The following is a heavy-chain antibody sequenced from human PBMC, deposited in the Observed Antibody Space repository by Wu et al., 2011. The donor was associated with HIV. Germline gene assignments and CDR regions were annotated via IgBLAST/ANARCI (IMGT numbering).Heavy chain of an antibody. V-gene: IGHV1-69*06. CDR3: ATRVSKSSGHD. D-gene: IGHD1-26*01. CDR2: IIAXFGTS. Sequence: SYTFSWVRQAPGQGLEWMGGIIAXFGTSNYAQKFQGRVTITADKSTSTAYMELSSLRSEDTAVYYCATRVSKSSGHDWGQGTLVTVSS. J-gene: IGHJ4*01. CDR1: SYT.